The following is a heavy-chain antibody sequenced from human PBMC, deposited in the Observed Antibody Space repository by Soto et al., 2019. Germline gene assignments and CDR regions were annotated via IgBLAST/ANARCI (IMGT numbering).Heavy chain of an antibody. J-gene: IGHJ2*01. CDR2: INHSVST. Sequence: SETLSLTCAVYGGSFSGYYWSWIRQPPGKGLEWIGEINHSVSTNYNPSLKSRVTISVDTSKNQFSLKLSSVTAADTAVYYCARCTRLIWFGELISSWYFDLWGRGTRVTVSS. CDR3: ARCTRLIWFGELISSWYFDL. D-gene: IGHD3-10*01. V-gene: IGHV4-34*01. CDR1: GGSFSGYY.